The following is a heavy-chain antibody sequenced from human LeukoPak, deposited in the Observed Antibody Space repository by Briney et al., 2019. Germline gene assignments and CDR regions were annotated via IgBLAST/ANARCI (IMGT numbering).Heavy chain of an antibody. J-gene: IGHJ4*02. CDR3: ARGGLRGYTGYTFDY. CDR2: INPNSGGT. V-gene: IGHV1-2*02. CDR1: GYTFTGYY. D-gene: IGHD5-12*01. Sequence: ASVKVSCKASGYTFTGYYMHWVRQAPGQGLEWMGWINPNSGGTNFAENFQGRVTMTRDTSINTAYMELSRLRSDDTAFYYCARGGLRGYTGYTFDYWGQGTLVTVSS.